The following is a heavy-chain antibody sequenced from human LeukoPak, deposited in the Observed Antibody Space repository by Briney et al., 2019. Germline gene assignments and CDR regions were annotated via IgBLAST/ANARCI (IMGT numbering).Heavy chain of an antibody. CDR1: GFTFSGSA. CDR2: IRSKANSYAT. V-gene: IGHV3-73*01. Sequence: GGSLRLSCAASGFTFSGSAMHWVRQASGKGLEWVGRIRSKANSYATAYAASVKGRFTISRDDSKNTAYLQMNSLKTEDTAVYYCTRDIVVVAGPDNWFDPWGQGTLVTVSS. J-gene: IGHJ5*02. D-gene: IGHD2-15*01. CDR3: TRDIVVVAGPDNWFDP.